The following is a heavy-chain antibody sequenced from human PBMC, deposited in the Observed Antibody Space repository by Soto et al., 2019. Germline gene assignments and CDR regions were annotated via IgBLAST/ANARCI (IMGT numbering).Heavy chain of an antibody. Sequence: LSLTCSASGGSITSSSHFWGWVRQPPGKGLEWIGTIYFTGNTYYTPSLKSRLTMSIDTSKNEFSLRLNSVTAADTAVYYCAGQTFTIAAASYGRSNWFDPWGPGTLVTVSS. V-gene: IGHV4-39*01. J-gene: IGHJ5*02. CDR1: GGSITSSSHF. D-gene: IGHD6-25*01. CDR2: IYFTGNT. CDR3: AGQTFTIAAASYGRSNWFDP.